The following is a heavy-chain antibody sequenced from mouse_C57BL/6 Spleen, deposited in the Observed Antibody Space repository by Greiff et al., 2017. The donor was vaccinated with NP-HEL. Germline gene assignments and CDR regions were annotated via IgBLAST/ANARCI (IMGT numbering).Heavy chain of an antibody. D-gene: IGHD1-1*01. CDR2: IDPSDSYT. CDR1: GYTFTSYW. CDR3: ARYYYGSSHAWLAY. J-gene: IGHJ3*01. V-gene: IGHV1-59*01. Sequence: QVQLQQPGAELVRPGTSVKLSCKASGYTFTSYWMHWVKQRPGQGLEWIGVIDPSDSYTNYNQKFKCKATLTVDTPSRTAYMQLSSLTSEDSAVYYCARYYYGSSHAWLAYWGQGTLVTVSA.